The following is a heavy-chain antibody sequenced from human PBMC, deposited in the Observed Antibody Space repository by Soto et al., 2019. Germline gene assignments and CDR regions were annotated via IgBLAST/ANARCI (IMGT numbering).Heavy chain of an antibody. D-gene: IGHD3-16*01. CDR2: ISWNSGSI. Sequence: EVQLVESGGGLVQPGRSLRLSCAASGFTFDDYAMHWVRQAPGKGLEWVSGISWNSGSIGYADSVKGRFTISRDNAKNFLYMQLTSMRGGDGALYYGTKAYSLGGWGGMDVWGQGTTVTVSS. CDR1: GFTFDDYA. V-gene: IGHV3-9*01. J-gene: IGHJ6*02. CDR3: TKAYSLGGWGGMDV.